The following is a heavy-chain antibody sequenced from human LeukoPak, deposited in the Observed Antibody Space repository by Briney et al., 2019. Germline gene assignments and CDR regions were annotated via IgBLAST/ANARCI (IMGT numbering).Heavy chain of an antibody. CDR2: IYYSGST. CDR1: GGSFSGYY. J-gene: IGHJ3*02. Sequence: SETLSLTCAVYGGSFSGYYWSWIRQHPGKGLEWIGYIYYSGSTYYNPSLKSRVAISVDTSKNQFSLKLSSVTAADTAVYYCARGRSYAFDIWGQGTMVTVSS. V-gene: IGHV4-31*11. CDR3: ARGRSYAFDI.